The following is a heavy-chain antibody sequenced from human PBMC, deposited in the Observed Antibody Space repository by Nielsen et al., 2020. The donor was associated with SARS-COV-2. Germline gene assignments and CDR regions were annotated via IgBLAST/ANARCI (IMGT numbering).Heavy chain of an antibody. D-gene: IGHD1-14*01. CDR1: GYTLATYG. CDR2: ISGYNGNT. Sequence: ASVKVSCKASGYTLATYGVSWVRQAAGQGLEWMGWISGYNGNTKYAQKLQGRVTLTTDTSTNTVYMELRSLRSDDSAVYYCARDSAGTYQPLNFFDHWGQGTLVTVSS. V-gene: IGHV1-18*04. CDR3: ARDSAGTYQPLNFFDH. J-gene: IGHJ4*02.